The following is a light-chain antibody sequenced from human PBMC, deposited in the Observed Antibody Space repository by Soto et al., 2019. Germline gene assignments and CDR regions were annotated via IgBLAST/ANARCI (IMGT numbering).Light chain of an antibody. CDR1: NSNIGAGYD. CDR3: QSYDSSLSGVV. V-gene: IGLV1-40*01. Sequence: QSVLTQPPSVSGAPGQRVTISCTGSNSNIGAGYDVHWYQQIPRTAPKLLIYGNITRPSGVPDRFSGSKSGTSASLAITGLQADDEADYYCQSYDSSLSGVVFGGGTKLTVL. CDR2: GNI. J-gene: IGLJ2*01.